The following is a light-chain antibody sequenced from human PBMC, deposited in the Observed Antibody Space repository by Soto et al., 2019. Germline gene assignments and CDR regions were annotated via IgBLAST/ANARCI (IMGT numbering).Light chain of an antibody. V-gene: IGLV2-14*03. CDR3: GSYTSSNTLV. CDR2: EVT. J-gene: IGLJ1*01. Sequence: QSVLTQPASVSGSPGQSITISCTGTSSDVGGYNYVSWYQQHPGKAPKLLIYEVTYRPSGVSNRFSGSKSGNTASLTISGLQAEDEADYFCGSYTSSNTLVFGTGTK. CDR1: SSDVGGYNY.